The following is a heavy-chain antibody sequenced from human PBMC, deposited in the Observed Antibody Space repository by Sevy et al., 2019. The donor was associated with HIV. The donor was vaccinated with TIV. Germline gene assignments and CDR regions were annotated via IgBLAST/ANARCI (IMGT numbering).Heavy chain of an antibody. Sequence: ASVKVSCKASGYTFTSYYMHWVRQAPGQGLEWMGVINPSGDGTTYAQKFQGRITLTRHTSTGTIYVELTSLRSEDTAVYYCARPAGNYEDFFDYWGQGTLVTVSS. CDR1: GYTFTSYY. CDR3: ARPAGNYEDFFDY. D-gene: IGHD3-3*01. CDR2: INPSGDGT. J-gene: IGHJ4*02. V-gene: IGHV1-46*03.